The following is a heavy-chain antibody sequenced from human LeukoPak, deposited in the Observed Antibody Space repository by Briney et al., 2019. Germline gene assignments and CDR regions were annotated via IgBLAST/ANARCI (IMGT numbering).Heavy chain of an antibody. J-gene: IGHJ4*02. D-gene: IGHD3-9*01. CDR3: ARVSTIFWASFDY. CDR1: GFTVSSNY. Sequence: GGSLRLSCAASGFTVSSNYMSWVRQAPGKGLEWVSVIYSGGSTYYADSVKGRFTISRDNSKNTLYLQMNSLRAEDTAVYYCARVSTIFWASFDYWGQGTPVTVSS. CDR2: IYSGGST. V-gene: IGHV3-53*01.